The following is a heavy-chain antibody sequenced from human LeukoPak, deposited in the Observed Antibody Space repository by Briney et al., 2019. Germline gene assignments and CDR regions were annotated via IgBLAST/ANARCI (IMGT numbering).Heavy chain of an antibody. D-gene: IGHD5-18*01. J-gene: IGHJ6*02. CDR2: ISYDGSNK. CDR1: GFTFSSYA. Sequence: PGRSLRLSCAASGFTFSSYAMHWVRQAPGKGLEWVAVISYDGSNKYYADSVKGRFTISRDNSKNTLYLQMNSLRAEDTAVYYCAREMGDTAMVSLYYYYGMDVWGQGTTVTVSS. V-gene: IGHV3-30-3*01. CDR3: AREMGDTAMVSLYYYYGMDV.